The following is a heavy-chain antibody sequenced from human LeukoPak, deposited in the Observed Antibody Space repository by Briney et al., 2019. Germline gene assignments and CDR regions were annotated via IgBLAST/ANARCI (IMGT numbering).Heavy chain of an antibody. V-gene: IGHV3-23*01. CDR3: AKASSGWQHYWYFDL. J-gene: IGHJ2*01. Sequence: GGSLRLSCAASGFTFSSYAMSWVRQAPGKGLEWVSVISGSGGSTYYADSVKGRFTISRDNSKNTLYLQMNSLRAEDTAVYYCAKASSGWQHYWYFDLWGRGTLVSVSS. D-gene: IGHD6-19*01. CDR1: GFTFSSYA. CDR2: ISGSGGST.